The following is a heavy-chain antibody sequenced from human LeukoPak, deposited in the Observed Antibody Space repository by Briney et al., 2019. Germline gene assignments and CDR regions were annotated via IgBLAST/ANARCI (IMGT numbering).Heavy chain of an antibody. J-gene: IGHJ6*02. CDR2: LSYDGTNK. Sequence: GGSLRLPCAASGFTFSSFAMHWVRQAPGKGLEWVAVLSYDGTNKYYADSVKGRFTISRDNSKNTLYLQMNSLRAEDTAVYYCARDLSMYYYYGMDVWGQGTTVTVSS. CDR3: ARDLSMYYYYGMDV. CDR1: GFTFSSFA. V-gene: IGHV3-30*03.